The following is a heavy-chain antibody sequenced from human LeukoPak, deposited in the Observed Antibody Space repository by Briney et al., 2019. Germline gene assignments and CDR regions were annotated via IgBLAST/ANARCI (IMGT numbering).Heavy chain of an antibody. CDR3: ARHFVYYSSGSYAFDI. J-gene: IGHJ3*02. D-gene: IGHD3-22*01. CDR2: MSYSGST. Sequence: SETLSLTCTVSGGSISSYYWSWIRQPPGKGLEWIGYMSYSGSTDYNPSLKSRVTISVDTSKKQFSLKLSSVTAADTAVYYCARHFVYYSSGSYAFDIWGQGTVVTVSS. CDR1: GGSISSYY. V-gene: IGHV4-59*08.